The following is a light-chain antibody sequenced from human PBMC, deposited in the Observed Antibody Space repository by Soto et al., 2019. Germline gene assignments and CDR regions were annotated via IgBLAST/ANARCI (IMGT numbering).Light chain of an antibody. CDR1: SSNIGAGYN. J-gene: IGLJ1*01. Sequence: QSVLTQPPSVSGAPGQRVTISCTGSSSNIGAGYNVHWYQQLPGTAPKLLIYDTTYRPSGVPDRFSGSKSGTSGSLAITGXQAXDEADYXCQSFDSSLYGYVFGSGTKLTVL. CDR3: QSFDSSLYGYV. V-gene: IGLV1-40*01. CDR2: DTT.